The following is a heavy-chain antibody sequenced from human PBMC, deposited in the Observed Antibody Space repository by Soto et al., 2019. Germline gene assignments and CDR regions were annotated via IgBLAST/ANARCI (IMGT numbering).Heavy chain of an antibody. Sequence: QVQLVQSGAEVKKPGASVKVSCKASGYTFTSYGISWVRQAPVQGLEWMGWISAYNGNTNYAQKLQGRVTMTTDTSTSTAYMELRSLRYDDTAVYYCATAHDDYDSSGYLDADYWGQGTLVTVSS. V-gene: IGHV1-18*01. CDR1: GYTFTSYG. D-gene: IGHD3-22*01. J-gene: IGHJ4*02. CDR2: ISAYNGNT. CDR3: ATAHDDYDSSGYLDADY.